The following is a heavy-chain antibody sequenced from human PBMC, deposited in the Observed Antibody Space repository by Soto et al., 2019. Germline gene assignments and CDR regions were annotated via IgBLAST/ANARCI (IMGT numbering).Heavy chain of an antibody. J-gene: IGHJ4*02. D-gene: IGHD2-21*02. V-gene: IGHV1-69*06. CDR1: GGTFSSYA. CDR2: IIPIFGTA. Sequence: ASVKVSCKASGGTFSSYAISCVRQAPGQGLEWMGGIIPIFGTANYAQKFQGRVTITADKSTSTAYMELSSLRSEDTAVYYCARDLGYCGGDCSSDYWGQGTLVTVSS. CDR3: ARDLGYCGGDCSSDY.